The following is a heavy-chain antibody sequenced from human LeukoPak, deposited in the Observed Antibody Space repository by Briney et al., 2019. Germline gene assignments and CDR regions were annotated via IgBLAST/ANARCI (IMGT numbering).Heavy chain of an antibody. D-gene: IGHD5-12*01. Sequence: ASVKVSCKASGYSFTSYDVNRVRQATGQGLEWMGWMSANSGNTLYAQKFQGRVTMTRNTSISTAYMELSSLRSEDTAVYYCARSDVDIVATIISYYMDVSGKGTTVTVSS. CDR3: ARSDVDIVATIISYYMDV. V-gene: IGHV1-8*01. CDR1: GYSFTSYD. CDR2: MSANSGNT. J-gene: IGHJ6*03.